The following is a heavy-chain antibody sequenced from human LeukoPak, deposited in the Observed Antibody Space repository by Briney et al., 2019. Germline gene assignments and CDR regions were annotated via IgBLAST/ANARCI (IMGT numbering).Heavy chain of an antibody. V-gene: IGHV4-4*02. Sequence: SETLSLTCAVSGGSISSSNWWSWVRQPPGKGLEWIGEIYHSGSTNYNPSLKSRVTISVDKSKNQFSLKLSSITAADTAVYYCASRGDYDTNWFDPWGQGTLVTVSS. J-gene: IGHJ5*02. D-gene: IGHD3-22*01. CDR2: IYHSGST. CDR3: ASRGDYDTNWFDP. CDR1: GGSISSSNW.